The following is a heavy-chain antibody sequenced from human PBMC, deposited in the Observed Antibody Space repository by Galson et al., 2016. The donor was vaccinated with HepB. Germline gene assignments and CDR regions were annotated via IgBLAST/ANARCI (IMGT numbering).Heavy chain of an antibody. J-gene: IGHJ4*02. Sequence: SLRLSCAASGFSFSNYAMSWVRQAPGKGLEWVSGISGSGGSTYYAHSVKGRFTIFRDNSKNTLYLQMNSLRTEDTAVYYCAKDSYYDFCSGSQAWGQGTLVTVSS. CDR3: AKDSYYDFCSGSQA. CDR1: GFSFSNYA. CDR2: ISGSGGST. V-gene: IGHV3-23*01. D-gene: IGHD3-3*01.